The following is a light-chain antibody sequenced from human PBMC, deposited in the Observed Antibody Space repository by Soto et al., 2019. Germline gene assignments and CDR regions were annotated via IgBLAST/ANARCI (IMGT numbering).Light chain of an antibody. J-gene: IGKJ3*01. CDR3: QQANSFPFT. V-gene: IGKV1-12*02. CDR2: AAS. CDR1: QIINKW. Sequence: DIQMTQSPSSVSASVGDRVTITCRASQIINKWLAWYQQKPGKAPTLLIYAASTLQSGVPSRFSGSGSGTDFTLTISSLQPEDFATYYCQQANSFPFTFGPGTKVDI.